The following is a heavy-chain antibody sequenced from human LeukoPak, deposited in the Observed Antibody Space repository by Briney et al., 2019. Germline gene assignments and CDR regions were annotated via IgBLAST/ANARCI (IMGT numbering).Heavy chain of an antibody. Sequence: GGSLRLSCAATGFTLSGHSMNWVRQAPGKGLVWVSRINSDGSSTSYADSVKGRFTISRDNAKNTLYLQMNTLRVEDTAVYYCTRDLMDYDVSTGLHHYYMDVWGQGTTVTVSS. CDR2: INSDGSST. CDR1: GFTLSGHS. V-gene: IGHV3-74*01. CDR3: TRDLMDYDVSTGLHHYYMDV. D-gene: IGHD3-9*01. J-gene: IGHJ6*02.